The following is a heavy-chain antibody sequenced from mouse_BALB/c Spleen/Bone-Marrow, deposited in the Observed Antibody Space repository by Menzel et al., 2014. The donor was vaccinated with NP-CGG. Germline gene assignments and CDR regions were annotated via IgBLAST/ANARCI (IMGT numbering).Heavy chain of an antibody. D-gene: IGHD1-1*01. Sequence: EVQLQQSGPDLVKPSQSLSLTCTVTGYSITSSYSWHWIRQFPGNKLEWMGYIHYSGSTNYNPTLKSRISITRDTSKNQFFLQLNSVTTEDTATYYCARGGYYGSSYFDYWGQGTTLTVSS. CDR1: GYSITSSYS. V-gene: IGHV3-1*02. CDR3: ARGGYYGSSYFDY. CDR2: IHYSGST. J-gene: IGHJ2*01.